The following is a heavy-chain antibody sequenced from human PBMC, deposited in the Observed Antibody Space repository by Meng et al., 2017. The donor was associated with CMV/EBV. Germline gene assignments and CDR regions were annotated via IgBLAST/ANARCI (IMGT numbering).Heavy chain of an antibody. J-gene: IGHJ4*02. D-gene: IGHD5-18*01. V-gene: IGHV6-1*01. CDR2: TYYMSKWYN. CDR3: ARGGGDTAMVDY. Sequence: SETLSLTCAISGDSVSSNSGAWNWIRQAPSRGLEWLGRTYYMSKWYNDYAVSVKSRITINPDTSKNQFSLQLNSVTPEDTAVYHCARGGGDTAMVDYWGQGTLVTVSS. CDR1: GDSVSSNSGA.